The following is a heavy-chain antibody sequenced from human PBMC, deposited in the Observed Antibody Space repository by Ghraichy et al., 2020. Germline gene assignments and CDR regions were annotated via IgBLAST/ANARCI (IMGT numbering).Heavy chain of an antibody. CDR2: VDHTGDT. Sequence: SETLSLTCAVYGTSFTSYYWSWIRQPPGKGLEWIGEVDHTGDTNYNPSLKSRVTVSVDTSKNQFSMMLVSVTVADTAMYYCATRQGVTWGQGTLVIVSS. D-gene: IGHD1-20*01. V-gene: IGHV4-34*01. CDR3: ATRQGVT. CDR1: GTSFTSYY. J-gene: IGHJ4*02.